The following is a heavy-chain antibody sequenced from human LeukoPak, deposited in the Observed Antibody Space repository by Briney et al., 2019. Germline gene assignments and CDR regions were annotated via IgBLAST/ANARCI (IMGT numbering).Heavy chain of an antibody. V-gene: IGHV4-39*01. D-gene: IGHD4-17*01. CDR1: GDSIRSDNYY. CDR3: ASVKYGDSHFDY. Sequence: PQTLSLTCTVSGDSIRSDNYYWAWIRQPPGKGLEWIGSVYFTGTTYYNPSLKSRVTISADMSKKQFSLKMTSVTAADTAVYYCASVKYGDSHFDYWGQGTLVTVSS. CDR2: VYFTGTT. J-gene: IGHJ4*02.